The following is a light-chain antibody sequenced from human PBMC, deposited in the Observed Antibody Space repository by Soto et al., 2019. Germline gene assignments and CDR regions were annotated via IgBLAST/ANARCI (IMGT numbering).Light chain of an antibody. CDR2: AAS. Sequence: VICMTRSPSLLSASTLDIVARIVLMSQGISSYLAWYQQKPGKAPELLIYAASTLQSGVPSRFSGSGSGTDFTLTISCLQSEDFATYYCQQYYSFPPTFGQGTKVDIK. CDR3: QQYYSFPPT. V-gene: IGKV1D-8*01. J-gene: IGKJ1*01. CDR1: QGISSY.